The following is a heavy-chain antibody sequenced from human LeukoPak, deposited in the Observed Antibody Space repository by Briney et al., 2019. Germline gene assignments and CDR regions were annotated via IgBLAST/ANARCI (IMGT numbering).Heavy chain of an antibody. CDR2: INGDGSRT. CDR1: GFTFSSYW. Sequence: GGSLRLSCAASGFTFSSYWMHWVRQAPGKGLVWVSRINGDGSRTDNADSVKGRFTISRDNAKNTLYLQMNSLRAEDTGVYYCVRDKEMATTADLGHWGQGTLVTVSS. V-gene: IGHV3-74*01. CDR3: VRDKEMATTADLGH. J-gene: IGHJ4*02. D-gene: IGHD5-24*01.